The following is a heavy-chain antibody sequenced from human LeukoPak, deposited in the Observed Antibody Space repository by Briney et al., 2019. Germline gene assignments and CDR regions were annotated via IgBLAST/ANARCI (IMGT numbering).Heavy chain of an antibody. CDR3: ASKLPRWAFDI. CDR2: INHSGST. Sequence: SETLSLTCAVYGGSFSGYYWSWIRQPPGKGLEWIGEINHSGSTNYNPSLKSRVTISVDTSKNQFSLKLSSVTAADTAVYYCASKLPRWAFDIWGQGTMVTVSS. D-gene: IGHD5-24*01. J-gene: IGHJ3*02. V-gene: IGHV4-34*01. CDR1: GGSFSGYY.